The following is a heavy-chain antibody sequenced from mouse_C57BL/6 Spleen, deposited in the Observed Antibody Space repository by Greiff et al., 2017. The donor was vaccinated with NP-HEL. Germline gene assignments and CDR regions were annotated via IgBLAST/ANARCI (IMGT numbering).Heavy chain of an antibody. Sequence: VKLMESGPELVKPGASVKISCKASGYAFSSSWMNWVKQRPGKGLEWIGRIYPGDGDTNYNGKFKGKATLTADKSSSTAYMQLSSLTSEDSAVYFCARQTGTTAMDYWGQGTSVTVSS. V-gene: IGHV1-82*01. D-gene: IGHD4-1*01. CDR1: GYAFSSSW. CDR3: ARQTGTTAMDY. J-gene: IGHJ4*01. CDR2: IYPGDGDT.